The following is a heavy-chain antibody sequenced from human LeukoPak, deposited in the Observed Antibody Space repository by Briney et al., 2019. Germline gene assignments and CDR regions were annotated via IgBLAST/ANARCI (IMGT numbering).Heavy chain of an antibody. V-gene: IGHV4-38-2*02. D-gene: IGHD3-10*01. CDR2: IYHSGST. Sequence: SQTLSLTCTVSGYSISSGYYWGWIRQPPGKGLEWIGSIYHSGSTYYNPSLKSRVTIFVDRSKNQFSLNLTSMTASDTAVYFCARRPGRGRFDPWGHGTLVTVSS. J-gene: IGHJ5*02. CDR1: GYSISSGYY. CDR3: ARRPGRGRFDP.